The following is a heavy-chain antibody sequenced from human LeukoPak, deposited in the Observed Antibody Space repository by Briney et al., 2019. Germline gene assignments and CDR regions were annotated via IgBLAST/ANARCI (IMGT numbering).Heavy chain of an antibody. Sequence: PSETLSLTCTVSGGSISAYYWSWIRQPPGEGLEWIGYIYYSGNTNYNPSLKSRVTISVDTSKNQFSLKLSSVTAADTAVYYCARHVSSGWSIFDYWGQGTLVTVSS. CDR2: IYYSGNT. J-gene: IGHJ4*02. V-gene: IGHV4-59*08. CDR3: ARHVSSGWSIFDY. D-gene: IGHD6-19*01. CDR1: GGSISAYY.